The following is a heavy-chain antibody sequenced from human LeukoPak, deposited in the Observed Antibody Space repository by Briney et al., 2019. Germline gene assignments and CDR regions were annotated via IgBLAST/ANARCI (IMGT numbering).Heavy chain of an antibody. V-gene: IGHV3-48*03. CDR2: ISSSGKTV. J-gene: IGHJ6*02. Sequence: PGGSLRLSCAASGFTFSSYEMNWVRQAPGKGLEWVSYISSSGKTVYYADSVKGRFTISRDNAKSSLYLLMNSLRAEDTAVYYCAGDSSGSGIYGLDVWGQGTTVTVCS. CDR3: AGDSSGSGIYGLDV. D-gene: IGHD3-10*01. CDR1: GFTFSSYE.